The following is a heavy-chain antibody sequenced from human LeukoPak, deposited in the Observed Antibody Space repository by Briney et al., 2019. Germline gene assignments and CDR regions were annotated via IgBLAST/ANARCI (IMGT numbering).Heavy chain of an antibody. Sequence: GASVKVSCKASGGTFSSYAISWVRQAPGQGLEWMGGIIPIFGTANYAQKFQGRVTITADESTSTAYMELSSLRSEDTAVYYCAREVYPAMARGVIPGGAFDYWGQGTLVTVSS. J-gene: IGHJ4*02. CDR3: AREVYPAMARGVIPGGAFDY. D-gene: IGHD3-10*01. CDR1: GGTFSSYA. V-gene: IGHV1-69*13. CDR2: IIPIFGTA.